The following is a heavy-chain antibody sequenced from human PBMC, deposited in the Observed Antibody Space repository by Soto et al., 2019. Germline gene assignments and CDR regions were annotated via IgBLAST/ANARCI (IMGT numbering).Heavy chain of an antibody. CDR1: GFTFSSYG. D-gene: IGHD6-19*01. CDR3: AKGPRIAVAGTFDY. CDR2: ISYDGSNK. V-gene: IGHV3-30*18. Sequence: GSLRLSCAASGFTFSSYGMHWVRQAPGKGLEWVAVISYDGSNKYYADSVKGRFTISRDNSKNTLYLQMNSLRAEDTAVYYCAKGPRIAVAGTFDYWGQGTLVTVSS. J-gene: IGHJ4*02.